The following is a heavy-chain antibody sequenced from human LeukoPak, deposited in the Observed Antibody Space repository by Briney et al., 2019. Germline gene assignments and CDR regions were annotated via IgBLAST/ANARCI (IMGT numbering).Heavy chain of an antibody. CDR2: IYSGGNT. CDR3: ARALHSYSYYIAV. CDR1: GFTVSSNY. V-gene: IGHV3-53*01. J-gene: IGHJ6*03. D-gene: IGHD5-24*01. Sequence: AGGSLRLSCAASGFTVSSNYMNWVRQAPGKGLEWVSVIYSGGNTYYADSVKGRFTIPRDNSKNTLYLQMNSLRAEDTGVYYCARALHSYSYYIAVWGKGTTVTVSS.